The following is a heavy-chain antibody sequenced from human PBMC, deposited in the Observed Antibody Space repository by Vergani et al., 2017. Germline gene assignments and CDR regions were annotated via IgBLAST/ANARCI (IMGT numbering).Heavy chain of an antibody. J-gene: IGHJ3*01. D-gene: IGHD1-1*01. CDR3: ARVAPSNSEVTPTAFDV. CDR1: SHTFQTYV. Sequence: QVQLVQSGAELKKPGASVSVSCKGSSHTFQTYVISWVRQAPGKGLEWMAWIRPYTGHTIYAQKFQDRVTMTADTSTNTAYMELRSLRSDDTAVYFCARVAPSNSEVTPTAFDVWGQGTMVTVSS. V-gene: IGHV1-18*01. CDR2: IRPYTGHT.